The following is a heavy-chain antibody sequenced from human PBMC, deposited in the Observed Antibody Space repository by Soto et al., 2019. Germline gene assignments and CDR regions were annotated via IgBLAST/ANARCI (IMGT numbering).Heavy chain of an antibody. V-gene: IGHV3-48*02. CDR3: ARDPTAWLWFGELSGMDV. CDR1: GFTFSSYS. D-gene: IGHD3-10*01. CDR2: ISSSSSTI. Sequence: GGSLRLSCAASGFTFSSYSMNWVRQAPGKGLEWVSYISSSSSTIYYADSVKGRFTISRDNAKNSLYLQMNSLRDEDTAVYYCARDPTAWLWFGELSGMDVWGQGTTVTVSS. J-gene: IGHJ6*02.